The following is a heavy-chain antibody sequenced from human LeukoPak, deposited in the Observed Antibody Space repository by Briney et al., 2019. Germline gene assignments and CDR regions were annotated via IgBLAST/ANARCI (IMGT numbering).Heavy chain of an antibody. V-gene: IGHV3-49*04. CDR2: IRSKGSGGTT. CDR1: GFTFGDYA. J-gene: IGHJ6*03. Sequence: GGSLRLSCTASGFTFGDYAMSWVRQAPGKGLEWVGFIRSKGSGGTTEYAASVKGRFSISRDDSINIAYLQMNSLKTEDTAVYYCTRDRIAVTGTEFYYYMDVWGKGTTVTISS. CDR3: TRDRIAVTGTEFYYYMDV. D-gene: IGHD6-19*01.